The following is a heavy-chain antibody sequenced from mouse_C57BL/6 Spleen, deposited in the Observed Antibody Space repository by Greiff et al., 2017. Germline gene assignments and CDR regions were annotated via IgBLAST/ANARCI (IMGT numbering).Heavy chain of an antibody. J-gene: IGHJ4*01. CDR2: IHPNSGST. CDR3: ARSDYYDYEGAMDY. D-gene: IGHD2-4*01. V-gene: IGHV1-64*01. CDR1: GYTFTSYW. Sequence: QVQLQQPGAELVKPGASVKLSCKASGYTFTSYWMHWVNQRPGQGLEWIGMIHPNSGSTNYNEKFKSKATLTVDKSSSTAYMQLSSLTSEDSAVYYCARSDYYDYEGAMDYWGQGTSVTVSS.